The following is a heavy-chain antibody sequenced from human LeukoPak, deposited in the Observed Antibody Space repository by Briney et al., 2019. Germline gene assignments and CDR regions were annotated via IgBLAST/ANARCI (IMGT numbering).Heavy chain of an antibody. Sequence: PGGSLTLSCIASAFILDKYWMHWVRQAPGKGRVWVSRINTDGSSTSYADSVKGRFTISRDNAKNTLYLQMNSLRAEDTAVYYCARALAVTGTGGFDPWGQGTLVTVSS. V-gene: IGHV3-74*01. CDR2: INTDGSST. D-gene: IGHD6-19*01. CDR3: ARALAVTGTGGFDP. CDR1: AFILDKYW. J-gene: IGHJ5*02.